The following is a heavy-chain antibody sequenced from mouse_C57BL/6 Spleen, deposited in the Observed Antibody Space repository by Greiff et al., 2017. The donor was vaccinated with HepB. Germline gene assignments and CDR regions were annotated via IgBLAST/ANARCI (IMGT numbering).Heavy chain of an antibody. CDR1: GYTFTDYN. D-gene: IGHD1-1*01. V-gene: IGHV1-18*01. J-gene: IGHJ2*01. CDR2: INPNNGGT. CDR3: ARGDYYGSTYYFDY. Sequence: EVQLKQSGPELVKPGASVKIPCKASGYTFTDYNMDWVKQSHGKSLEWIGDINPNNGGTIYNQKFKGKATLTVDKSSSTAYMELRSLTSEDTAVYYCARGDYYGSTYYFDYWGQGTTLTVSS.